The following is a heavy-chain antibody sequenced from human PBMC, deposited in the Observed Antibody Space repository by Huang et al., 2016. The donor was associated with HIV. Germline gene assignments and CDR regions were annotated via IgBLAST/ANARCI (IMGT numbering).Heavy chain of an antibody. D-gene: IGHD3-10*01. J-gene: IGHJ2*01. Sequence: QVQLVQSGSELRKPGASVKVSCETSGYTFTRNALNWVRQAPGKGLAWMGSIDTNSGNPTYAKGFTGRFVFSVDTSVRTAYLQITSLKAMDTAVYYCARDCRGHTNTWSPLDWYFDVWGRGTLITVSS. CDR1: GYTFTRNA. V-gene: IGHV7-4-1*02. CDR2: IDTNSGNP. CDR3: ARDCRGHTNTWSPLDWYFDV.